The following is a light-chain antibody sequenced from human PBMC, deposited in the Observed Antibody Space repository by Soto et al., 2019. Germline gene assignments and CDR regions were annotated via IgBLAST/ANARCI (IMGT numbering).Light chain of an antibody. J-gene: IGKJ1*01. V-gene: IGKV3-20*01. Sequence: IVLTQSPGTLSLSPGERATLSCRSSQTGSNSYLAWYQQKSGQAPRLLIYGVSTRATGTPDRFSGSGSGTDFTLTISRLEPEDFAVYYCQQYGSSLTWTFGQGTKVDNK. CDR2: GVS. CDR3: QQYGSSLTWT. CDR1: QTGSNSY.